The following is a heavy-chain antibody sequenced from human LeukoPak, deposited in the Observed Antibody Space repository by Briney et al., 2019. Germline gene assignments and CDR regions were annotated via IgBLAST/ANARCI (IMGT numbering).Heavy chain of an antibody. Sequence: SETLSLTCTVSGGSTSSYYWSWIRQPPGKGLEWIGYIYYSGSTNYNPSLKSRVTISVDTSKNQFSLKLSSVTAADTAVYYCAKSSSGWYSLGYWGQGTLVTVSS. V-gene: IGHV4-59*01. J-gene: IGHJ4*02. CDR3: AKSSSGWYSLGY. D-gene: IGHD6-19*01. CDR1: GGSTSSYY. CDR2: IYYSGST.